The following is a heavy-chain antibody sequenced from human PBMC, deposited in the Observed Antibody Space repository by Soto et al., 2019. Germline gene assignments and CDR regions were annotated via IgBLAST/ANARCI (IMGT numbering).Heavy chain of an antibody. CDR1: GFTFSSYG. V-gene: IGHV3-7*01. D-gene: IGHD6-19*01. Sequence: EVQLVESGGGWVKLGGSRRLSCAASGFTFSSYGMSWVRQAPGKGLEGVANIKQDGSEKYYVDSVKGRFTISRDNAKNSLYLQMNSLRAEDTAVYYCARGAIGYSSGWYYWGQGTLVTVSS. CDR2: IKQDGSEK. CDR3: ARGAIGYSSGWYY. J-gene: IGHJ4*02.